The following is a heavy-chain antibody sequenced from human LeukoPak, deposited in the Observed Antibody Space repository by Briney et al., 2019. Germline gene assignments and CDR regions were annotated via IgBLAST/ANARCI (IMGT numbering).Heavy chain of an antibody. V-gene: IGHV3-64D*08. J-gene: IGHJ4*02. CDR1: GFTFSTYA. D-gene: IGHD4-17*01. CDR3: VKNRGTVTTDH. CDR2: ISNDVIST. Sequence: PGGSLRLSCSASGFTFSTYAMYWVRQAPGKGLEYISGISNDVISTYYEDSVKGRFTISRDNSKNTLYLQMSSVRTEDSAVYYCVKNRGTVTTDHWGQGTVVTVSS.